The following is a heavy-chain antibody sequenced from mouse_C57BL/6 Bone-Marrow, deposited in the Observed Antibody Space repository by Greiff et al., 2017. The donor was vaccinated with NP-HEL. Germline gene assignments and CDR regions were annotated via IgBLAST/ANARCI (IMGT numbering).Heavy chain of an antibody. Sequence: EVQLQESVAELVRPGASVKLSCTASGFNIKNTYMHWVEQRPEQGLEWIGRIDPANGNTKYAPKFQGKATITADTSSNTAYLQLSSLTSEDTAIYYCARHDDYDGAWFAYWGQGTLVTVSA. CDR1: GFNIKNTY. D-gene: IGHD2-4*01. CDR3: ARHDDYDGAWFAY. J-gene: IGHJ3*01. V-gene: IGHV14-3*01. CDR2: IDPANGNT.